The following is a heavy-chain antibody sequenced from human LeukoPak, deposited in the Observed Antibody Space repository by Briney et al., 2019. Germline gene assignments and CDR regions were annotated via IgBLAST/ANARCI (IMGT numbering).Heavy chain of an antibody. CDR3: ARVLDYYGSGTRDFDY. Sequence: SETLSLTCTVSGGSISTGYYWGWIRQPPGKGLEWIGGIYHDGTTSYRDGTTSFNPSLKSRVTMSADRSKNQFSLKLSSVTAADTAVYYCARVLDYYGSGTRDFDYWGQGTLVTVSS. CDR1: GGSISTGYY. J-gene: IGHJ4*02. V-gene: IGHV4-38-2*02. CDR2: IYHDGTT. D-gene: IGHD3-10*01.